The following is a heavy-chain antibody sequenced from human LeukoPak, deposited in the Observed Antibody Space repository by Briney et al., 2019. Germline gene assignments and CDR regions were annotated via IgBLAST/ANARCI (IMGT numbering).Heavy chain of an antibody. Sequence: PGGSLRLSCAASGFTFSSYWMSWVRQAPGKGLEWVANIKQDGSEKYYVDSVKGRFTISRDNAKNSLYLQMNSLRAEDTAVYYCARRLPPVLRYFDWLLENDAFDIWGQGTMVTVSS. CDR3: ARRLPPVLRYFDWLLENDAFDI. CDR1: GFTFSSYW. V-gene: IGHV3-7*01. CDR2: IKQDGSEK. D-gene: IGHD3-9*01. J-gene: IGHJ3*02.